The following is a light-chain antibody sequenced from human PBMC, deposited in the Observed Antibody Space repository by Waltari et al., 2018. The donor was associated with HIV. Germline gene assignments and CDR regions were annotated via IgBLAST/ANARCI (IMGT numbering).Light chain of an antibody. Sequence: SYDLAQPPSVSVSPGQPASIPCSGDTLGNTFSSWYQQRPGQSPLRIIYQDNRRPSGIPDRFSGSHSGNAATLTISETQAMDEADYFCQAWVSRTAWVIFGGGTKLTVV. CDR1: TLGNTF. J-gene: IGLJ2*01. CDR2: QDN. CDR3: QAWVSRTAWVI. V-gene: IGLV3-1*01.